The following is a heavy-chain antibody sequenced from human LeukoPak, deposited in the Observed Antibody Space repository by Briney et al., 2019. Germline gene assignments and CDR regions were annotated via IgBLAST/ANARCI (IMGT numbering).Heavy chain of an antibody. CDR1: GYTFTRYY. CDR2: INPNSGGT. D-gene: IGHD4-17*01. J-gene: IGHJ5*02. V-gene: IGHV1-2*02. CDR3: AREPTVTINNWFDP. Sequence: ASVKVSCKASGYTFTRYYMHWVRQAPGQGLEWMGWINPNSGGTNYAQKFQGRVTMTRDTSISTAYMELSRLRSDDTAVYYCAREPTVTINNWFDPWGQGTLVTVSS.